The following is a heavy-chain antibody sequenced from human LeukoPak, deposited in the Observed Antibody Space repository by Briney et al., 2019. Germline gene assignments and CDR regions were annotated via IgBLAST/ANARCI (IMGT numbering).Heavy chain of an antibody. D-gene: IGHD3-3*01. V-gene: IGHV4-30-4*08. J-gene: IGHJ4*02. CDR3: ARGSFYDFWSGREKRPLDY. CDR2: IYYSGST. CDR1: GGSISSGDYY. Sequence: SQTLSLTCTVSGGSISSGDYYWSWIRQPPGKGLEWIGYIYYSGSTYYNPSLKSRVTISVDTSKNQSPLKLSSVTAADTAVYYCARGSFYDFWSGREKRPLDYWGQGTLVTVSS.